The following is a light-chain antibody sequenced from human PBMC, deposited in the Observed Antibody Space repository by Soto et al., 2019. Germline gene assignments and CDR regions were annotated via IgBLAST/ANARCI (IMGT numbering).Light chain of an antibody. V-gene: IGLV1-40*01. Sequence: QSVLTQPPSVSGAPGQRVTLSCTGSISNIGAGYGVHWYQQLPGRAPKLLVYDNTKRHSGVSDRFSGSKSGTSASLAITRLQAEDEADYYCQSYDSSLSGVVFGGGTKLTVL. CDR3: QSYDSSLSGVV. J-gene: IGLJ2*01. CDR1: ISNIGAGYG. CDR2: DNT.